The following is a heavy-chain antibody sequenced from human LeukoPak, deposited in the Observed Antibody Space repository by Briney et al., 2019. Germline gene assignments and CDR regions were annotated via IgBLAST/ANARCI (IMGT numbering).Heavy chain of an antibody. CDR3: AKGLGEFASAPDS. Sequence: GGSLTLSCPASGFSFSYFGMSWVRQAPGKGLEWVSAIFGSGFSTYYADSVKGQFIISRDNSQNRLFLQVNSLRVEDTAVYYCAKGLGEFASAPDSWGQGTLVTVSS. V-gene: IGHV3-23*01. J-gene: IGHJ5*01. CDR2: IFGSGFST. CDR1: GFSFSYFG. D-gene: IGHD6-6*01.